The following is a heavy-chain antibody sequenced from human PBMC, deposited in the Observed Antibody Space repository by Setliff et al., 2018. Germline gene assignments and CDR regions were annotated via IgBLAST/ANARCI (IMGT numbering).Heavy chain of an antibody. D-gene: IGHD3-22*01. CDR1: GGSISSSSYY. V-gene: IGHV4-39*01. Sequence: PSETLSLTCTVSGGSISSSSYYWGWIRQPPGKGLEWIGSIYHNGNSYYNPSLKSRVTISVDTSKNQLSLKLNSVTAADTAVYYCARGKIRITMIVVPTGGAFDIWGQGTMVTVSS. J-gene: IGHJ3*02. CDR3: ARGKIRITMIVVPTGGAFDI. CDR2: IYHNGNS.